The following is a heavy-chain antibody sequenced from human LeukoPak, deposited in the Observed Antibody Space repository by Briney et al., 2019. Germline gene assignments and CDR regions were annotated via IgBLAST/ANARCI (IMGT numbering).Heavy chain of an antibody. Sequence: SQTLSLTCTVSGGSISSGGYYWSWIRQHPGKGLEWIGEINHSGSTNYNPSLKSRVTISVDTSKNQFSLKLSSVTAADTAVYYCARGIYCSGGSCYSFYYFDYWGQGTLVTVSS. CDR2: INHSGST. D-gene: IGHD2-15*01. J-gene: IGHJ4*02. V-gene: IGHV4-31*03. CDR1: GGSISSGGYY. CDR3: ARGIYCSGGSCYSFYYFDY.